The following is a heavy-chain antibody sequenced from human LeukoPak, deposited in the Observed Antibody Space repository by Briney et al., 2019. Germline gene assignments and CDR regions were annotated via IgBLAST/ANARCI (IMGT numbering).Heavy chain of an antibody. V-gene: IGHV4-61*02. D-gene: IGHD3-16*01. Sequence: SETLSLTCTVSGGSISSGSYYWSWIRQPAGKGLEWIGRIYTSGSTNYNPSLKSRVTISVDTSKNQFSLKLSSVTAADTAVYYCARVNTLGVPSPWGQGILVTVSS. J-gene: IGHJ5*02. CDR3: ARVNTLGVPSP. CDR1: GGSISSGSYY. CDR2: IYTSGST.